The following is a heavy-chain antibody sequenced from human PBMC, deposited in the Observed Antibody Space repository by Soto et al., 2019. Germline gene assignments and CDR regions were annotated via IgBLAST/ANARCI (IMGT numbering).Heavy chain of an antibody. CDR1: GYTFTSYD. CDR3: ARGVVVPAAMRGYYYYYMDV. CDR2: MNPNSGNT. J-gene: IGHJ6*03. D-gene: IGHD2-2*01. V-gene: IGHV1-8*01. Sequence: ASVKVSCKASGYTFTSYDINWVRQATGQGLEWMGWMNPNSGNTGYAQKFQGRVTMTRNTSIRTAYMELSSLRSEDTAVYYCARGVVVPAAMRGYYYYYMDVWGKGTTVTVSS.